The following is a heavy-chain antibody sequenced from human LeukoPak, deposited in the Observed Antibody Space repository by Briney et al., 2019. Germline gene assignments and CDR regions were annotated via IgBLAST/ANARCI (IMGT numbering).Heavy chain of an antibody. J-gene: IGHJ4*02. V-gene: IGHV3-74*01. D-gene: IGHD5-12*01. Sequence: GGSLRLSCAASGIIFSNYWMHWVRQAPGKGLVWVSRINRDGSSTSYADSVRGRFTISRDNAKNTLSLQMNSLRAEDTALYYCATGTSGYGYWGQGTLVTVSS. CDR2: INRDGSST. CDR3: ATGTSGYGY. CDR1: GIIFSNYW.